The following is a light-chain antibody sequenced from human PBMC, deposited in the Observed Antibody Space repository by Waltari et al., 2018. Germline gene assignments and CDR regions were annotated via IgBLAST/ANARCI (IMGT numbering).Light chain of an antibody. Sequence: VFTQSPGPLFLSLGERSTLPSRDSQSITKKFFAWYQQKPGQAPRLLIYGASSRAAGIPDRFSGSGSGTDFTLTISRLEPEDSAVYYCQQYGSSVMYTFGQGTKLEIK. V-gene: IGKV3-20*01. CDR1: QSITKKF. CDR2: GAS. J-gene: IGKJ2*01. CDR3: QQYGSSVMYT.